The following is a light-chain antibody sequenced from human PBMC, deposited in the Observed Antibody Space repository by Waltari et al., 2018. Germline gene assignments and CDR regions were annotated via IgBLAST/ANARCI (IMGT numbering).Light chain of an antibody. J-gene: IGLJ2*01. CDR2: EVS. V-gene: IGLV2-14*01. CDR3: SSYTSTKTPA. Sequence: QSALTQPASVSGSPGQSITIFCPGTSSDVGGYNFVSCYQQHPGKAPKRLIYEVSYRPSGISNRFSGSKSGSTASLTISGLQAEDEADYYCSSYTSTKTPAFGGGTKLTVL. CDR1: SSDVGGYNF.